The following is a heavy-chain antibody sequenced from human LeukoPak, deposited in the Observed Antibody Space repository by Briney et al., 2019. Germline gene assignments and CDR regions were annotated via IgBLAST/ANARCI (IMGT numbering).Heavy chain of an antibody. CDR1: GFTFSSYG. CDR2: IDTTTNYI. J-gene: IGHJ4*02. D-gene: IGHD1-1*01. V-gene: IGHV3-21*01. Sequence: GGSLRLSCAASGFTFSSYGINWVSQAPGKGLEWVSFIDTTTNYIYYADSVKGRFTISRDNAKSSVYLQMNSLRAEDTAVYYCARDSFGWHDRWDYWGQGTLVTVSS. CDR3: ARDSFGWHDRWDY.